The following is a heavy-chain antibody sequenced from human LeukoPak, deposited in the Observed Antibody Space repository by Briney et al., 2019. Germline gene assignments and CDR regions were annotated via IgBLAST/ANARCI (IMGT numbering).Heavy chain of an antibody. CDR2: IKLDGSEK. D-gene: IGHD3-3*01. Sequence: GGSLRLSCAASEFTFSSYWMSWVRQAPGKGLEWVANIKLDGSEKNYVDSVKGRFTISRDNTKNSLYLQMNSLRVEDTAVFYCARDQYDTWSRRGNFDSWGQGTLVFVSS. J-gene: IGHJ4*02. CDR1: EFTFSSYW. CDR3: ARDQYDTWSRRGNFDS. V-gene: IGHV3-7*03.